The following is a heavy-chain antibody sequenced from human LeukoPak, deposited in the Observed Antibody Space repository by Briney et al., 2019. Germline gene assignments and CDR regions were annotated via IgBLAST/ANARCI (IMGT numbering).Heavy chain of an antibody. J-gene: IGHJ3*02. CDR1: GGSFSGYY. CDR2: INHSGST. D-gene: IGHD3-22*01. CDR3: ARDREIRGYYYDEGDAFNI. Sequence: SETLSLTCAVYGGSFSGYYWSWIRQPPGKGLEWIGEINHSGSTNYNPSLKSRVTISVDTSKNQFSLKLSSVTAADTAVYYCARDREIRGYYYDEGDAFNIWGQGTMVTVSS. V-gene: IGHV4-34*01.